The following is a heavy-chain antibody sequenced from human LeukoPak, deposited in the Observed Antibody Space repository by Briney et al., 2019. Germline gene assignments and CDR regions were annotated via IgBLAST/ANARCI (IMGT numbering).Heavy chain of an antibody. D-gene: IGHD3-10*01. CDR2: VKSKTDGGTT. V-gene: IGHV3-15*01. CDR1: GFTFGDYA. CDR3: TTSFYYGSGSYYY. J-gene: IGHJ4*02. Sequence: PGGSLRLSCTASGFTFGDYAMSWVRQAPGKGLEWVGRVKSKTDGGTTDYAAPVKGRFTISRGDSQTTLYLQLNSLKSEDTAVYYCTTSFYYGSGSYYYWGQGTLVTVSS.